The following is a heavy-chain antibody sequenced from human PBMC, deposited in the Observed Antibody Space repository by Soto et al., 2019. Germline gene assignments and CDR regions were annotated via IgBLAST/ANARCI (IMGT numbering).Heavy chain of an antibody. Sequence: PGGSLRLSCAASGFTFIKAWMSWVRQPPGKGLEWVGGIKSKTDGGTTDYAAPVKGRFTISRDDSKNTLYLQMNSLKTEDTAVYYCTTEVVVVPAAIPTWRLYYYYGMDVWGQGTTVTVSS. CDR3: TTEVVVVPAAIPTWRLYYYYGMDV. J-gene: IGHJ6*02. V-gene: IGHV3-15*01. CDR2: IKSKTDGGTT. CDR1: GFTFIKAW. D-gene: IGHD2-2*02.